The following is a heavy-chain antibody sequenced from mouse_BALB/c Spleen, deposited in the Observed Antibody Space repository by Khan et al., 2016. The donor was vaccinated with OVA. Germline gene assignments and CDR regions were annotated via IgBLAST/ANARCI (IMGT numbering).Heavy chain of an antibody. J-gene: IGHJ4*01. CDR1: GYTFTNYG. CDR3: ARGGRRAMDY. Sequence: QIQLVQSGPDLKKPGETVKISCKASGYTFTNYGINWVKQAPGKGLKWMGWIYTYTGEPTYADDFKGRFAFSLETSASTGYLQINNLKNEDTATYFCARGGRRAMDYWGQGTSVTVSS. CDR2: IYTYTGEP. D-gene: IGHD3-3*01. V-gene: IGHV9-3-1*01.